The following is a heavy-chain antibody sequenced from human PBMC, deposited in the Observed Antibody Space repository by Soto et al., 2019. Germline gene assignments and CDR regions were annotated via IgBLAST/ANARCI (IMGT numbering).Heavy chain of an antibody. CDR1: GFTFSNYG. Sequence: GGSLRLSCAASGFTFSNYGMHWVRQAPGKGLEWVAIIWYDGSNKYYADSVKGRFTISRDNSKNTLFLEMNSLRVDDTAVYYCARDMQFLPPDYWGQGTLVAVSS. CDR3: ARDMQFLPPDY. CDR2: IWYDGSNK. V-gene: IGHV3-33*01. J-gene: IGHJ4*01.